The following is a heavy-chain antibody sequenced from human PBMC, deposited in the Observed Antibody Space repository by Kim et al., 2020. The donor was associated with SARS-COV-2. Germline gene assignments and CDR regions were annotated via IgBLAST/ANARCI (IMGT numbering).Heavy chain of an antibody. Sequence: SQTLSLTCAISGDSVSSNSAAWHWIRQSPSRGLEWLGRTFYRSEWHYNYAESVKSRISVAPDTSKNQFSLHLNSVTPEDTAVYYCATWHFDYWGQGSLVTVSS. CDR1: GDSVSSNSAA. CDR2: TFYRSEWHY. J-gene: IGHJ4*02. V-gene: IGHV6-1*01. CDR3: ATWHFDY.